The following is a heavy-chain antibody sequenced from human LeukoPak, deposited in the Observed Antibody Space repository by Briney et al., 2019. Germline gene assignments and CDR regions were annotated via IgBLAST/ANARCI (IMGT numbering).Heavy chain of an antibody. CDR2: IHYTGST. J-gene: IGHJ6*03. CDR3: ARTTEGGYTYNYFYYYYMDV. CDR1: GGSINSYY. V-gene: IGHV4-59*12. D-gene: IGHD5-18*01. Sequence: SETLSLTCTVSGGSINSYYWSWIRQTPGKGLECIGYIHYTGSTNYNPSLKSRVTISVDTSKNQFSLKLSSVTAADTAVYYCARTTEGGYTYNYFYYYYMDVWGKGTTVTISS.